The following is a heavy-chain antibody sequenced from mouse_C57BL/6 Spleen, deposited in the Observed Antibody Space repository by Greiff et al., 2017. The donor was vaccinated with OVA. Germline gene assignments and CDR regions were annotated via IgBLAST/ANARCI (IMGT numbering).Heavy chain of an antibody. J-gene: IGHJ1*03. V-gene: IGHV1-9*01. CDR1: GYTFTGYW. CDR3: ARNDYGSSYVYFDV. D-gene: IGHD1-1*01. CDR2: IFPGSGST. Sequence: QVQLQQSGAELMKPGASVKLSCKATGYTFTGYWIEWVKQRPGHGLEWIGEIFPGSGSTNYHEKFKGKATFTADTSSNTAYMQLSSLTTEDSAIYYCARNDYGSSYVYFDVWGTGTTVTVSS.